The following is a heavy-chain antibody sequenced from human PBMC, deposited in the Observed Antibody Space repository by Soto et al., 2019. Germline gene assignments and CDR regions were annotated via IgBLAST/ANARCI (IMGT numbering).Heavy chain of an antibody. V-gene: IGHV4-4*02. CDR1: GGSFTSNNW. CDR3: ARDATLRH. J-gene: IGHJ4*01. D-gene: IGHD2-15*01. CDR2: IYYTGST. Sequence: SETQSLTCAVSGGSFTSNNWWTWVRQPPGKGLEWIGNIYYTGSTNYNPSLESRVSISIDTSKNQFSLQLTSVTAADTAIYYCARDATLRHWGHGTLVTVSS.